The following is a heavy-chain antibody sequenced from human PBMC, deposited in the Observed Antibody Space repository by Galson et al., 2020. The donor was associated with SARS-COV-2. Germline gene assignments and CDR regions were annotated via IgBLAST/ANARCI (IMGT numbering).Heavy chain of an antibody. CDR3: ARDIGFGELLNWFDP. J-gene: IGHJ5*02. CDR2: INPNSGGT. Sequence: ASVKVSCKASGYTFTGYYMHWVRQAPGQGLEWMGRINPNSGGTNYAQKFQGRVTMTRDTSISTAYMELSRLRSDDTAVYYCARDIGFGELLNWFDPDGQGTLVAVSS. D-gene: IGHD3-10*01. V-gene: IGHV1-2*06. CDR1: GYTFTGYY.